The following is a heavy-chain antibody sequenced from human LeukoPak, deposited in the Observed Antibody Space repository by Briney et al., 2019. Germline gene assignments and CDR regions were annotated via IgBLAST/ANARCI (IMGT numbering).Heavy chain of an antibody. J-gene: IGHJ4*02. CDR2: IYHSGST. Sequence: SSETLSLTCAVSGGSISSSNWWSWVRQPPGKGLEWIGVIYHSGSTNYNPSLKSRVTISVDKSKNQFSLKLSSVTAADTAVYYCARGGVGATASFDYWGQGTLVTVSS. CDR3: ARGGVGATASFDY. D-gene: IGHD1-26*01. V-gene: IGHV4-4*02. CDR1: GGSISSSNW.